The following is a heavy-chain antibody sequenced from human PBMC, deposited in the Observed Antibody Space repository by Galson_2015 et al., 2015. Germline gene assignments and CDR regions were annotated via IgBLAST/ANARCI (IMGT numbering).Heavy chain of an antibody. CDR2: ISYDGSNK. V-gene: IGHV3-30*18. CDR1: GFTFSSYG. J-gene: IGHJ4*02. CDR3: AKGAEYSGYAVDY. Sequence: SLRLSCAASGFTFSSYGMHWVRQAPGKGLEWVAVISYDGSNKYYADSVKGRFTISRDNSKNTLYLQMNSLRAEDTAVYYCAKGAEYSGYAVDYWGQGTLVTVSS. D-gene: IGHD5-12*01.